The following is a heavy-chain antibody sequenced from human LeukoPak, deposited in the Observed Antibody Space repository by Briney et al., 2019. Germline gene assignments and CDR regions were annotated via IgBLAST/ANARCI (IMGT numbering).Heavy chain of an antibody. Sequence: SETLSLTCTVSGGSISSGDYYWSWIRQPPGKGLEWIGYIYYSGSTYYNPSLKSRVTISVDTSKNQFSLKLSSVTAADTAVYYCARADDSSGFPAYFDYWGQGTLVTVSS. CDR1: GGSISSGDYY. J-gene: IGHJ4*02. D-gene: IGHD3-22*01. CDR2: IYYSGST. V-gene: IGHV4-30-4*01. CDR3: ARADDSSGFPAYFDY.